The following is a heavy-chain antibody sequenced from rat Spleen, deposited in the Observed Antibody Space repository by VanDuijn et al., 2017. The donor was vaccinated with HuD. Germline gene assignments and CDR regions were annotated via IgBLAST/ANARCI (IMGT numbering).Heavy chain of an antibody. D-gene: IGHD1-9*01. Sequence: EVQLVESGGGLVQPGSPLKLSCAASGFTFNNYGMAWVRQAPTKGLEWVATISSDGRRNYYRDSVKGRFTISRDDAKSTLSLQMDSLRSEDTATYYCVRRHYGYTDYFDYWGQGVMVTVSS. J-gene: IGHJ2*01. CDR1: GFTFNNYG. CDR3: VRRHYGYTDYFDY. V-gene: IGHV5-29*01. CDR2: ISSDGRRN.